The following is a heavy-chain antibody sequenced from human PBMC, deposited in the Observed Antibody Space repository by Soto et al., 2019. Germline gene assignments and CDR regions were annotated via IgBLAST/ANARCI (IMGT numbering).Heavy chain of an antibody. J-gene: IGHJ4*02. Sequence: SETLSLTCAVSCDSISSTHWWTWVRQPPGKGLEYIGQIFHSGITNYNPSLESRVTISLDKSKSQFSLELNSVTGADTAIYYCARGFSGYCSGGSCSSFDYWGQGTLVTVS. CDR2: IFHSGIT. D-gene: IGHD2-15*01. V-gene: IGHV4-4*02. CDR1: CDSISSTHW. CDR3: ARGFSGYCSGGSCSSFDY.